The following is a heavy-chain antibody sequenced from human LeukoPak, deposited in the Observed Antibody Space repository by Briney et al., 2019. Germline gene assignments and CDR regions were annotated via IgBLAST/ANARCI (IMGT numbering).Heavy chain of an antibody. CDR3: ARAYYDILMAYYYYYMDV. J-gene: IGHJ6*03. V-gene: IGHV4-34*01. D-gene: IGHD3-9*01. CDR1: GGAFSGYY. Sequence: KPSETPSLTCAVYGGAFSGYYWSWIRQPPGKGLEWIGGINHSGSTNYNPSPKSRVTISVDTSKNQFSLKLSSVTAADTAVYYCARAYYDILMAYYYYYMDVWGKGTTVTVSS. CDR2: INHSGST.